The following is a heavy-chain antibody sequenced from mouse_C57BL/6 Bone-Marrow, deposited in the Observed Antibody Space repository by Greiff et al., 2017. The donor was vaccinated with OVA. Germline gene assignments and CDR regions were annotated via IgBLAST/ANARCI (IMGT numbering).Heavy chain of an antibody. CDR1: GFNIKDYY. V-gene: IGHV14-1*01. J-gene: IGHJ1*03. D-gene: IGHD1-1*01. Sequence: EVQLQQSGAELVRPGASVKLSCTASGFNIKDYYMHWVKQRPEQGLEWIGRIDPEDGDTEYAPKFQGKATMTADTSSNTSYLQLSSLTSEDTAVYYCTTTYYCSPPWYFDVWGTGTTVTVSS. CDR2: IDPEDGDT. CDR3: TTTYYCSPPWYFDV.